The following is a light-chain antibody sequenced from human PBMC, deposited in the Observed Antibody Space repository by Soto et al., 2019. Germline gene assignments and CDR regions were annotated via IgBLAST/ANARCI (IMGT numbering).Light chain of an antibody. CDR3: QQYESDSPLT. Sequence: DIQMTQSPSTLSASVGDRVTITCRASQSISSWLARYQQKPGKAPKLLIYKASSLESGVPSRFSGSGSGTDFTLTISSLQPDDFATYYCQQYESDSPLTFGGGTKVDIK. V-gene: IGKV1-5*03. CDR1: QSISSW. CDR2: KAS. J-gene: IGKJ4*01.